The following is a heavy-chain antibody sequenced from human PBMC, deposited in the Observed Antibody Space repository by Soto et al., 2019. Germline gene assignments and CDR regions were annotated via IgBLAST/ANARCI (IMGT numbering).Heavy chain of an antibody. V-gene: IGHV3-21*01. D-gene: IGHD6-13*01. CDR1: GFTFSSYI. Sequence: GGSLRRSWPASGFTFSSYIMNWVRQAPGKGLEWVSSISSSSSYIYYADSVKGRFTISRDNAKNSLYLQMNSLRAEDTAVYYCARDQGSDSSSWAKYYYYYYGMDVWGQGTTVTVSS. CDR2: ISSSSSYI. J-gene: IGHJ6*02. CDR3: ARDQGSDSSSWAKYYYYYYGMDV.